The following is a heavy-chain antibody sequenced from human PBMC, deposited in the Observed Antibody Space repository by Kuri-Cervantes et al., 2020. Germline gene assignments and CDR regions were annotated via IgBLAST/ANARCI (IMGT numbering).Heavy chain of an antibody. V-gene: IGHV1-46*01. CDR2: INPSGGST. D-gene: IGHD4-17*01. Sequence: ASVKVSCKASGYTLTSYYMHWVRQAPGQGLEWMGIINPSGGSTSYAQKFQGRVTMTRNTSISTAYMELSSLRSEDTAVYYCARADGSYGDYGFDYWGQGTLVTVSS. J-gene: IGHJ4*02. CDR1: GYTLTSYY. CDR3: ARADGSYGDYGFDY.